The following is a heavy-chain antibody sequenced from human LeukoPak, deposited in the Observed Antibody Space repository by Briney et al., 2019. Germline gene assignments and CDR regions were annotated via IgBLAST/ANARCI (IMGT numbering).Heavy chain of an antibody. V-gene: IGHV4-59*01. CDR3: ARATSSSWYVDWFDS. CDR2: ISDSGST. J-gene: IGHJ5*01. D-gene: IGHD6-13*01. CDR1: GGSISSYY. Sequence: PSETLFLTCTVSGGSISSYYWSWIRQPPGKGLEWFGYISDSGSTKYNPSLKSRVTISLDTSKSQFSLKLSSVTAADAAVYYCARATSSSWYVDWFDSWGQGTLVTVSS.